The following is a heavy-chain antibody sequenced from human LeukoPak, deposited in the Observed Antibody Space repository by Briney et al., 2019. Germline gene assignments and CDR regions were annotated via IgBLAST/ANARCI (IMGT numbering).Heavy chain of an antibody. CDR1: SSYG. J-gene: IGHJ5*02. Sequence: SSYGMHWIRQPPGKGLEWIGSIYYSGSTYYNPSLKSRVTISVDTSKNQFSLKLSSVTAADTAVYYCARRDITYWFDPWGQGTLVTVSS. CDR3: ARRDITYWFDP. D-gene: IGHD2-15*01. V-gene: IGHV4-39*01. CDR2: IYYSGST.